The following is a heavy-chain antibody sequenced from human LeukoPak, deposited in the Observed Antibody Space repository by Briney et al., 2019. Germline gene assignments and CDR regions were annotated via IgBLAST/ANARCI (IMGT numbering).Heavy chain of an antibody. CDR1: GFTFDDYG. Sequence: GGSLRLSCAASGFTFDDYGMSWVRQAPGKGLEWVSGINWNGGSTGYADSVKGRFTISRDNAKNSLYLQMNSLRAEDTAVYYCARVYTGVMWFDPWGQGTLVTVSS. CDR3: ARVYTGVMWFDP. CDR2: INWNGGST. D-gene: IGHD1-1*01. J-gene: IGHJ5*02. V-gene: IGHV3-20*04.